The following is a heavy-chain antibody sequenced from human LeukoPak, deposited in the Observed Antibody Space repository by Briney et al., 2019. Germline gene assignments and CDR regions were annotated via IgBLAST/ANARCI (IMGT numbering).Heavy chain of an antibody. CDR3: ARGAVDTAIDGMDV. D-gene: IGHD5-18*01. Sequence: SETLSLTCTVSGGSISSSSYYWGWIRQPPGKGLEWIASIYYSGSTYYNPSLKSRVTISVDTSKNQFSLKLSSVTAAGTAVYYCARGAVDTAIDGMDVWGQGTTVTVSS. J-gene: IGHJ6*02. CDR1: GGSISSSSYY. V-gene: IGHV4-39*01. CDR2: IYYSGST.